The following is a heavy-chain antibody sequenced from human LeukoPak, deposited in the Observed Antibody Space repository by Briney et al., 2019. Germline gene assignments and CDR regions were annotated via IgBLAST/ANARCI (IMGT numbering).Heavy chain of an antibody. CDR2: ISSSSSTI. D-gene: IGHD3-3*01. J-gene: IGHJ6*03. Sequence: PGGSLRLSCAASGFTFSSYSMNWVRQAPGKGLEWVSYISSSSSTIYYADSVKGRFTISRDNAKNSLYLQMNSLRAEDTAVYYCARVGRYDFWSGYYSYYYYYMDVWGKGTTVTVSS. CDR1: GFTFSSYS. CDR3: ARVGRYDFWSGYYSYYYYYMDV. V-gene: IGHV3-48*01.